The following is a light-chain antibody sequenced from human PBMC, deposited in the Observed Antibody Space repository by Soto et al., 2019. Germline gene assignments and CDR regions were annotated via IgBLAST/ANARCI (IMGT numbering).Light chain of an antibody. CDR1: NANIGSNT. CDR2: YDN. J-gene: IGLJ1*01. Sequence: QSVLTQPPSASGTPGQRVTLSCSGSNANIGSNTVNWYQQLPGTAPKLLIYYDNLRPSGVPDRISGSKSGTSASLAISGLQSDDEAEYYCSAWDDRLNGRVFGTGTKLTVL. V-gene: IGLV1-44*01. CDR3: SAWDDRLNGRV.